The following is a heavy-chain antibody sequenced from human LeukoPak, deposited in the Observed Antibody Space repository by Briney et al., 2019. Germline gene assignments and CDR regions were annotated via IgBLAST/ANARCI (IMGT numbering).Heavy chain of an antibody. V-gene: IGHV4-39*07. CDR1: GGSISSSSYY. J-gene: IGHJ3*02. CDR3: ARPMTTFLNDAFDI. CDR2: IYYSGST. D-gene: IGHD3-16*01. Sequence: SETLSLTCTVSGGSISSSSYYWGWIRQPPGKGLEWIGSIYYSGSTYYNPSLKSRVTISVDTSKNQFSLKLSSVTASDTAMYYCARPMTTFLNDAFDIWGQGTMVTVSS.